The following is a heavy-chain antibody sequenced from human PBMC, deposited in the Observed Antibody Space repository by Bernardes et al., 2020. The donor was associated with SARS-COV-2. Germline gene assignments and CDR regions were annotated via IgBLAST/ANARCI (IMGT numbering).Heavy chain of an antibody. Sequence: SEALATTCAVYGGSFRGSYWSWIRQPPGPGLEWIGEINHSGSTHYNPSLKSRVTISVDTSKKQFSLKLSSVTAADTAVYYCAREYRYCTGGSCYGGYFQHWGQGTLVTGSS. D-gene: IGHD2-15*01. J-gene: IGHJ1*01. V-gene: IGHV4-34*01. CDR1: GGSFRGSY. CDR2: INHSGST. CDR3: AREYRYCTGGSCYGGYFQH.